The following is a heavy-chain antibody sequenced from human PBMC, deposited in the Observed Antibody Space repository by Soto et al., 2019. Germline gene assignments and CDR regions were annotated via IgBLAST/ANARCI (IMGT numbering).Heavy chain of an antibody. CDR3: ARDRGPSSGYYPYWFDP. Sequence: QVQLVQSGAEVKKPGSSVKVSCKASGGTFSSYAITWVRQAPGQGLEWMGGIIPIVGTANYAQKFQGRVTITADESTSTAYMELISLRSEDTAVYYCARDRGPSSGYYPYWFDPWGQGTLVTVSS. D-gene: IGHD3-22*01. CDR1: GGTFSSYA. CDR2: IIPIVGTA. V-gene: IGHV1-69*12. J-gene: IGHJ5*02.